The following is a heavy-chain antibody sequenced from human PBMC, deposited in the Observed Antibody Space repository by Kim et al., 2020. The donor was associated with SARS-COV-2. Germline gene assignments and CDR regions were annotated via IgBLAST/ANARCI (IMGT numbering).Heavy chain of an antibody. CDR1: GFTFNNFW. CDR2: INQDGGEK. CDR3: EAYSNGIEY. J-gene: IGHJ4*02. V-gene: IGHV3-7*01. D-gene: IGHD4-4*01. Sequence: GGSLRLSCAASGFTFNNFWVTRVRQAPGKGLEWVANINQDGGEKHYVDSVKGRFTISRDNAKNSLYLQMNSLRGEDTALYYCEAYSNGIEYLGQGTLVTV.